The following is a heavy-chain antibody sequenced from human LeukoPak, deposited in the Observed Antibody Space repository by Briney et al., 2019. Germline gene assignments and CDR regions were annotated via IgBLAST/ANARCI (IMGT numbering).Heavy chain of an antibody. Sequence: GGSLRLSCAASGFTVSNNYMSWVRQAPGKGLEWVSVIYSGGSTYYADSVKGRFTISRDNSKNTLYLQMNSLRAEDTAVYCCARIYVWGSYSPYYFDYWGQGILVTVSS. CDR3: ARIYVWGSYSPYYFDY. V-gene: IGHV3-53*01. D-gene: IGHD3-16*01. CDR2: IYSGGST. J-gene: IGHJ4*02. CDR1: GFTVSNNY.